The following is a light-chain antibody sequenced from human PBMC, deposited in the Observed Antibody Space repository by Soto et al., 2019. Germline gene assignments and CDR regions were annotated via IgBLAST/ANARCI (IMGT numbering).Light chain of an antibody. J-gene: IGKJ4*01. Sequence: DIQMTQSPSTLSASVGDRVTITWRARQSISSWLAWYQQKPGKAPKLLIYAASRLQSGVPSRFSGSGSGTDFTVTISSLQPEDFATYYCQQSYSMPRTFGGGTKVDIK. V-gene: IGKV1-39*01. CDR1: QSISSW. CDR2: AAS. CDR3: QQSYSMPRT.